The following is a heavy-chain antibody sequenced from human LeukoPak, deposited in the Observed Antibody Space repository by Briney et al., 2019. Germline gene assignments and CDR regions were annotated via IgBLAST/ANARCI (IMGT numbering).Heavy chain of an antibody. CDR1: GGSISSYY. D-gene: IGHD6-19*01. J-gene: IGHJ4*02. Sequence: SETLSLTCTVSGGSISSYYWSWIRQPPGKGLEWIGYIYYSGSTNYNPSLKSRVTISVDTSKNQFSLKLSSMTAADTAVYYCARVGSPPYSSGGSFDYWGQGTLVTVSS. V-gene: IGHV4-59*01. CDR3: ARVGSPPYSSGGSFDY. CDR2: IYYSGST.